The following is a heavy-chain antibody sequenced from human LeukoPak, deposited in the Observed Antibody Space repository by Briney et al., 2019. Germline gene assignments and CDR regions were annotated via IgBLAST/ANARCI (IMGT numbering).Heavy chain of an antibody. V-gene: IGHV3-74*01. CDR1: GFTVTTFW. J-gene: IGHJ4*02. Sequence: GGSLRLSCATSGFTVTTFWMHWVRQAPGKGLVWVSRINHDGSSTNYADSVKGRFTISRDNAKNTVYLQMNSLRAEDTAVYYCVRDWGYDSSGYWQKYFDTWGQGTLVTVSS. D-gene: IGHD3-22*01. CDR2: INHDGSST. CDR3: VRDWGYDSSGYWQKYFDT.